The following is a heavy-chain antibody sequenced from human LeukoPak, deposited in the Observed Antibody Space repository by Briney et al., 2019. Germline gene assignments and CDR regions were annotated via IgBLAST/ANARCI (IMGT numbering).Heavy chain of an antibody. V-gene: IGHV1-24*01. CDR2: FYPEDGET. Sequence: ASVKVSCKVSGYTLTELSMHWVRQAPGKGREWMGGFYPEDGETIYAQKFQGRVTMTEDTSTDTAYMELSSLRSEDTAVYYCATLGQANIAAAVGADYWGQGTLVTVSS. D-gene: IGHD6-13*01. CDR3: ATLGQANIAAAVGADY. CDR1: GYTLTELS. J-gene: IGHJ4*02.